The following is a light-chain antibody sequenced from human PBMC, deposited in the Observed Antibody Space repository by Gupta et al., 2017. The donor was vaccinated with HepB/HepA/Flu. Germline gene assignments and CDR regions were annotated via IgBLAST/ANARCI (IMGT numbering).Light chain of an antibody. Sequence: DIQMTHPPSSLSPSLGDRVTITVRARQAISNYLAWFQQKPGKVPKLLIFPASTLQSGVPSGFSGSASGTDFTLTISGLQPEDVATYYCQKYNTSPRTFGPGTELEIK. CDR1: QAISNY. CDR2: PAS. CDR3: QKYNTSPRT. V-gene: IGKV1-27*01. J-gene: IGKJ2*02.